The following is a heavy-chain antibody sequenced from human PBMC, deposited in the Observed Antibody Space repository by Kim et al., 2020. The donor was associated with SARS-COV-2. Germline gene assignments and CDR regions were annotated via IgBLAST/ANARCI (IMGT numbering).Heavy chain of an antibody. CDR2: ISYDGSNK. D-gene: IGHD6-13*01. Sequence: GGSLRLSCAASGFTFSSYGMHWVRQAPGKGLEWVAVISYDGSNKYYADSVKGRFTISRDNSKNTLYLQMNSLRAEDTAVYYCAKDRREYSSSWYDYYYYYGMDVWGQGATVSVSS. V-gene: IGHV3-30*18. CDR1: GFTFSSYG. CDR3: AKDRREYSSSWYDYYYYYGMDV. J-gene: IGHJ6*02.